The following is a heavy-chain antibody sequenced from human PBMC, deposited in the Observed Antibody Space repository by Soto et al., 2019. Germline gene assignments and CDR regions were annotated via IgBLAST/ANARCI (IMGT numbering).Heavy chain of an antibody. V-gene: IGHV1-2*04. D-gene: IGHD6-13*01. CDR3: ARDLGGFAAAGTGLYYYYYGMDV. CDR1: GYTFTGYY. J-gene: IGHJ6*02. CDR2: INPNSGGT. Sequence: QVQLVQSGAEVKKPGASVKVSCKASGYTFTGYYMHWVRQAPGQGLEWMGWINPNSGGTNYAQKFQGWVTMTRDTSISTDYMELSRLRSDDTAVYYCARDLGGFAAAGTGLYYYYYGMDVWGQGTTVTVSS.